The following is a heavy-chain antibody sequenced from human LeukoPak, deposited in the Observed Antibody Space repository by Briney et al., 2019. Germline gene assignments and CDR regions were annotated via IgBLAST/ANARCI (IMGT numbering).Heavy chain of an antibody. CDR1: GYTFTSYY. CDR2: INPSGGST. CDR3: ARDAYCGGDCSPYYYYYGMDV. Sequence: ASVTVSCKASGYTFTSYYMHWVRQAPGQGLEWMGIINPSGGSTSYAQKFQGRVTMTRDTSTSTVYMELSSLRSEDTAVYYCARDAYCGGDCSPYYYYYGMDVWGQGTTVTVSS. J-gene: IGHJ6*02. V-gene: IGHV1-46*01. D-gene: IGHD2-21*02.